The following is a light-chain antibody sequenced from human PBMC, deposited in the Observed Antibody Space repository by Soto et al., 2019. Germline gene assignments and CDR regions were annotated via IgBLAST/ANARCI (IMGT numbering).Light chain of an antibody. CDR1: QSVSSSY. CDR3: QQYGSSPLYT. Sequence: EIVVTQSPGTLSLSPGERATLSCRVSQSVSSSYLAWYQQKPGQAPTLLIYGASTRATGIPDRFSGSGSGTDFTLTISRLEPEDFAVYYCQQYGSSPLYTFGQGTK. J-gene: IGKJ2*01. V-gene: IGKV3-20*01. CDR2: GAS.